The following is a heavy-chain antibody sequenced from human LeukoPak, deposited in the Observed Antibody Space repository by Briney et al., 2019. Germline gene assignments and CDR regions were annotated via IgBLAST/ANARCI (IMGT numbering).Heavy chain of an antibody. CDR3: ARVSPGPGGDYFDY. Sequence: SETLSLTCTVSGGSISSGDYYWSWIRQPPGKGLEWIGYIYYSGSTNYNPSLKSRVTISVDTSKNQFSLKLSSVTAADTAVYYCARVSPGPGGDYFDYWGQGTLVTVSS. CDR2: IYYSGST. CDR1: GGSISSGDYY. J-gene: IGHJ4*02. V-gene: IGHV4-61*08. D-gene: IGHD3-10*01.